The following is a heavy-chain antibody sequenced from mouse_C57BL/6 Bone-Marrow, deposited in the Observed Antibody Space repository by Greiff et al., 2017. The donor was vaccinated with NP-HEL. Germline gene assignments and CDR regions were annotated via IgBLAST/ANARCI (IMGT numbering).Heavy chain of an antibody. V-gene: IGHV5-9*01. D-gene: IGHD1-1*01. CDR3: AGNDYGSDYYAMDY. CDR2: ISGGGGNT. J-gene: IGHJ4*01. CDR1: GFTFSSYT. Sequence: EVKLMESGGGLVKPGGSLKLSCAASGFTFSSYTMSWVRQTPEKRLEWVATISGGGGNTYYPDSVKGRFTISRDNAKNTLYLQMSSLRSVDTALYYCAGNDYGSDYYAMDYWGQGTSVTVSS.